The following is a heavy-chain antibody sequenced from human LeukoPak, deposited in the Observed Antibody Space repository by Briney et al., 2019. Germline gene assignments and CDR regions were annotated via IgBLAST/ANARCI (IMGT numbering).Heavy chain of an antibody. J-gene: IGHJ4*02. D-gene: IGHD3-10*01. V-gene: IGHV3-23*01. CDR2: ISGSGGST. CDR1: GFTFSSYA. Sequence: SGGSLRLSCAASGFTFSSYAMSRVRQAPGKGLEWVSAISGSGGSTYYADSVKGRFTISRDNSKNTLYLQMNSLRAEGTAVYYCAKTEVVQGVIEYWGQGTLVTVSS. CDR3: AKTEVVQGVIEY.